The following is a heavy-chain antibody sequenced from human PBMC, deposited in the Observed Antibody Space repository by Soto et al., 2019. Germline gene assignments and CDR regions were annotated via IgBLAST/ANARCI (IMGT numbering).Heavy chain of an antibody. Sequence: ASVKVSCNASGYTFTSYAMHLVRQAPGQRLEWMGWINAGNGNTKYSQKFQGRVTITRDTSASTAYMELSSLRSEDTAVYYCARGPPKYYDILTGYHYWGQGTLVTVSS. CDR1: GYTFTSYA. J-gene: IGHJ4*02. D-gene: IGHD3-9*01. CDR3: ARGPPKYYDILTGYHY. V-gene: IGHV1-3*01. CDR2: INAGNGNT.